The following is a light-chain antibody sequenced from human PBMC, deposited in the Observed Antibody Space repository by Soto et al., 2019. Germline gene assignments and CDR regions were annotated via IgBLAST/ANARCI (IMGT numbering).Light chain of an antibody. CDR3: QQYNDNWPT. CDR1: QSVSSN. CDR2: GAS. J-gene: IGKJ1*01. V-gene: IGKV3-15*01. Sequence: EIVMTQSPATLSVSPGERATLSCRASQSVSSNLAWYQQKPGQAPRLLIYGASNRATGFPARFSGSGSGTEFTLTINGLQSEDFGIYYCQQYNDNWPTFGQGTKVDIK.